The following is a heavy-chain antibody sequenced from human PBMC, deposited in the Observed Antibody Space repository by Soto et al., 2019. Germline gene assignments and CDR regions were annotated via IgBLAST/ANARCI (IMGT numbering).Heavy chain of an antibody. CDR2: ISYDGSNK. Sequence: GGSLRLSCAASGFTFSSYAMHWVRQAPGKGLEWVAVISYDGSNKYYADSVKGRFTISRDNSKNTLYLQMNSLRAEDTAVYYCARDGSPIVVVITTNYYYGMDVWGQGTTVTVSS. CDR3: ARDGSPIVVVITTNYYYGMDV. D-gene: IGHD3-22*01. CDR1: GFTFSSYA. V-gene: IGHV3-30-3*01. J-gene: IGHJ6*02.